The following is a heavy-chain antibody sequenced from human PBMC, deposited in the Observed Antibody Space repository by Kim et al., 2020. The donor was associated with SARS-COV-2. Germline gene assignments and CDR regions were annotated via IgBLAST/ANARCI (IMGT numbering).Heavy chain of an antibody. CDR2: ISYDGSNK. Sequence: GASLRLSCAASGFTFSSYAMHWVRQAPGKGLEWVAVISYDGSNKYYADSVKGRFTISRDNSKNTLYLQMNSLRAEDTAVYYCARGLGGSYSSFDYWGQGTLVTVSS. D-gene: IGHD1-26*01. V-gene: IGHV3-30-3*01. J-gene: IGHJ4*02. CDR1: GFTFSSYA. CDR3: ARGLGGSYSSFDY.